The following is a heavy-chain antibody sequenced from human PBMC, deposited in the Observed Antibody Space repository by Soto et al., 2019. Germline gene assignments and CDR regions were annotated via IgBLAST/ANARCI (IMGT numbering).Heavy chain of an antibody. CDR1: GFPYCSYG. Sequence: EAQLLESGGDWAKPGGSLTLSCAASGFPYCSYGVRWLAQARGKGLEWIAGLSRGGGTTYYADSVKGRFTISRDNSKNTLDLIMNSLKVEDTALYYCAKDGQYRTDGFDVWGQGTMVTVSS. V-gene: IGHV3-23*01. CDR3: AKDGQYRTDGFDV. CDR2: LSRGGGTT. J-gene: IGHJ3*01. D-gene: IGHD6-6*01.